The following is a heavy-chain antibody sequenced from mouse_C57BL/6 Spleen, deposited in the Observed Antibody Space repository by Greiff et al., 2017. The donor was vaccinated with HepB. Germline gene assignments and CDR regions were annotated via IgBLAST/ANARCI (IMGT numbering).Heavy chain of an antibody. CDR2: INPNNGGT. CDR3: ARGRITTVVAPFDY. D-gene: IGHD1-1*01. J-gene: IGHJ2*01. CDR1: GYTFTDYY. Sequence: EVQLQQSGPELVKPGASVKISCKASGYTFTDYYMNWVKQSHGKSLEWIGDINPNNGGTSYNQKFKGKATLTVDKSSSTAYMEIRSLTSEDSAVYYCARGRITTVVAPFDYWGQGTTLTVSS. V-gene: IGHV1-26*01.